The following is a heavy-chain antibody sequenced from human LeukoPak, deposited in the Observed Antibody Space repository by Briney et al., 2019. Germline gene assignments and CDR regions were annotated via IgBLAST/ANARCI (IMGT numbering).Heavy chain of an antibody. CDR1: GFTFSKYE. CDR3: ARDNTMVRGVIIGYFDY. D-gene: IGHD3-10*01. V-gene: IGHV3-48*03. J-gene: IGHJ4*02. Sequence: PGGSLRLSCAASGFTFSKYEMNWVRQAPGKGLEWVSYISSSGSTIYYADSVKGRFTISRDNAKNSLYLQMNSLRAEDTAVYYCARDNTMVRGVIIGYFDYWGQGTLVTVSS. CDR2: ISSSGSTI.